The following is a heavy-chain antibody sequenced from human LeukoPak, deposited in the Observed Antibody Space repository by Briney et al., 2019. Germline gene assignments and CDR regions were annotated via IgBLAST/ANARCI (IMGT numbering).Heavy chain of an antibody. V-gene: IGHV3-23*01. J-gene: IGHJ3*02. CDR1: GGSFSGYY. CDR3: AKDRSSLSAFDI. CDR2: ISGSGGRT. Sequence: ETLSLTCAVYGGSFSGYYWSWVRQAPGKGLEWVSGISGSGGRTYYADSVKGRFTISRDNSKNTLYLQMNSLRAEDTAVYYCAKDRSSLSAFDIWGQGTMVTVSS. D-gene: IGHD6-6*01.